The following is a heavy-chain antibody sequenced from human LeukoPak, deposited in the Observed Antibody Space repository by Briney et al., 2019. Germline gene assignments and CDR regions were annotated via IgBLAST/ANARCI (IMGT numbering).Heavy chain of an antibody. V-gene: IGHV4-39*01. CDR2: IYYSGST. Sequence: PSETLSLTCTVSGGSISSSSYYWGWIRQPPGKGLVWIGSIYYSGSTYYNPSLKGRVTISVDTSKNQFSLKLSSVTAADTAVYYCAGGGWWTYYYMDVWGKGTTVTVSS. D-gene: IGHD6-19*01. CDR1: GGSISSSSYY. CDR3: AGGGWWTYYYMDV. J-gene: IGHJ6*03.